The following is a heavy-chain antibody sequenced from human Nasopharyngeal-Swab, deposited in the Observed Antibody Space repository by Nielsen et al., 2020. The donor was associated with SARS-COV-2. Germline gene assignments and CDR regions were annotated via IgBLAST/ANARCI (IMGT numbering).Heavy chain of an antibody. CDR1: GFTFSSYG. J-gene: IGHJ1*01. V-gene: IGHV3-30*18. CDR2: ISYDGSNK. Sequence: GESLKISCAASGFTFSSYGMHWVRQAPGKGLEWVAVISYDGSNKYYADSVKGRFTISRDNSKNTLYLQMNSLGAEDTAVYYCAKPYSVWFGELFPAEYFQHWGQGTLVTVSS. D-gene: IGHD3-10*01. CDR3: AKPYSVWFGELFPAEYFQH.